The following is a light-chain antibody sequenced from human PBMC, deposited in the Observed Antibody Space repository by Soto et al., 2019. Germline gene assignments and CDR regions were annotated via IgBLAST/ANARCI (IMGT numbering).Light chain of an antibody. V-gene: IGKV1-39*01. CDR3: HQSYSTPLT. CDR1: QFIRTY. J-gene: IGKJ4*01. CDR2: AAS. Sequence: DIQMTQSPSCLSASVGDTVTITCRASQFIRTYLNWYQQRPGKAPKLLIYAASYLQSGVPSRFSGSGSKTDFTLTISSLQPEDFAIYYCHQSYSTPLTFGGGTKVEI.